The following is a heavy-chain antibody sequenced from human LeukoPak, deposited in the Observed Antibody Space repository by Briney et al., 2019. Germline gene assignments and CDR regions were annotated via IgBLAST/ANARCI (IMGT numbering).Heavy chain of an antibody. CDR2: IYNSGST. J-gene: IGHJ3*02. Sequence: SETLSLTCTVSGGSISSYYWSWIRQPPGKGLECIGYIYNSGSTNYNPSLKSRVSVSVDTSKNQFSLKLSSVTAADTAVYYCARSAIDAFDIWGQGTMVTVPS. CDR1: GGSISSYY. D-gene: IGHD6-25*01. V-gene: IGHV4-59*08. CDR3: ARSAIDAFDI.